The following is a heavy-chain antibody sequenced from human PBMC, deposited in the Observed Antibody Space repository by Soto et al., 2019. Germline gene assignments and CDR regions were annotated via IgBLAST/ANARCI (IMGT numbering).Heavy chain of an antibody. CDR1: GFIFRNAW. J-gene: IGHJ4*02. CDR3: NKYWAENPNRPVDY. Sequence: EVQLIESGGGLVKPGGSLRLSCAASGFIFRNAWMHWVRQAPGKGLQWVGRVKSEPDGGAIDYAPPLKGRFTISRDDSMNTVFLHISDLKNEDTGVYYCNKYWAENPNRPVDYWGKGTLGVVSS. V-gene: IGHV3-15*07. CDR2: VKSEPDGGAI. D-gene: IGHD2-15*01.